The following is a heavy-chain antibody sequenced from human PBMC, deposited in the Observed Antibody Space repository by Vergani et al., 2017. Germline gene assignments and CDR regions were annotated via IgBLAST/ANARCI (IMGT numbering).Heavy chain of an antibody. V-gene: IGHV4-61*02. CDR3: ARGGWLQLYY. J-gene: IGHJ4*02. CDR1: GGSLSSGSYY. CDR2: IYTSGST. D-gene: IGHD5-24*01. Sequence: QVQLQESGPGLVKPSQPLSLTCTVSGGSLSSGSYYWSWIRQPAGKGLEWIGRIYTSGSTNYNPSLKSRVTISVDTSKNQFSLKLSSVTAADTAVYYCARGGWLQLYYWGQGTLVTVSS.